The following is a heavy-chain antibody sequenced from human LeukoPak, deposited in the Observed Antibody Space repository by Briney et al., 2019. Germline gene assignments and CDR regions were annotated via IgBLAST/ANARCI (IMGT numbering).Heavy chain of an antibody. Sequence: ASVKASCKASGYTFTSYIIHWVRQAPGQRLEWMGWINAGNENTKYSQKFQGRVTITRDTSANTVYMELSSLRSEDTAVYYCARESVSLWYKSSGGDRLDPWGQGTLVTVSS. CDR1: GYTFTSYI. CDR3: ARESVSLWYKSSGGDRLDP. D-gene: IGHD6-13*01. V-gene: IGHV1-3*01. CDR2: INAGNENT. J-gene: IGHJ5*02.